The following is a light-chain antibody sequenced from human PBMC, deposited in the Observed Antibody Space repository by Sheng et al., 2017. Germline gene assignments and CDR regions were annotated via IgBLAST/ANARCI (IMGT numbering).Light chain of an antibody. CDR2: GAS. CDR1: QSVRSSS. V-gene: IGKV3-20*01. J-gene: IGKJ5*01. Sequence: EFVLTQSPGTLSLSPGERATLSCRSSQSVRSSSLAWYQQKPGQAPRLLIYGASSRATGIPDSFSGSGSGTDFTLTISRLEPEDFAVYYCQQYGSSPTFGQGTRLEIK. CDR3: QQYGSSPT.